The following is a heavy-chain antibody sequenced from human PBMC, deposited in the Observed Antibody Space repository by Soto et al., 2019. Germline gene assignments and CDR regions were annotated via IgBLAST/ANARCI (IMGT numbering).Heavy chain of an antibody. V-gene: IGHV3-48*03. CDR3: ARVGRFEILSGWFYGMDV. D-gene: IGHD6-19*01. CDR2: ISSSGSTI. CDR1: GFTFSSYE. J-gene: IGHJ6*02. Sequence: PGGSLRLSCAASGFTFSSYEMNWVRQAPGKGLEWVSYISSSGSTIYYADSVKGRFTIPRDNAKNSLYLQMNSLRAEDTAVYYCARVGRFEILSGWFYGMDVWGQGTTVTVSS.